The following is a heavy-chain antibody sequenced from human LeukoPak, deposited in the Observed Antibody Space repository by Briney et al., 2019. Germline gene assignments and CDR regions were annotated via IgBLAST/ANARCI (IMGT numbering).Heavy chain of an antibody. V-gene: IGHV3-23*01. D-gene: IGHD4-23*01. Sequence: PGGSLRLSCAASGFTFSNYAMSWVRQAPGKGPEWVSSISGSGGSTFYADSVKGRFTISRDNSKNTLYLQVNSLRSEDTAVYYCAKKSPYGGADYWGQGALVTVSS. J-gene: IGHJ4*02. CDR1: GFTFSNYA. CDR2: ISGSGGST. CDR3: AKKSPYGGADY.